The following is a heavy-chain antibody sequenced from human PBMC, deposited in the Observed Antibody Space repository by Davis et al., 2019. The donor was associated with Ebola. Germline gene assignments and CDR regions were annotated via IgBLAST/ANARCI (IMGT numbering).Heavy chain of an antibody. CDR1: GYTFINYH. J-gene: IGHJ4*02. V-gene: IGHV1-46*01. CDR3: ARDFAEHWTFDY. Sequence: ASVKVFCKASGYTFINYHMHWVRQAPGQGLEWMGIIHPSGGRTTYAQKFQGRVTMTRDTSTSTDYMELSSLRSEDTAVYYCARDFAEHWTFDYWGQGTLVTVSS. CDR2: IHPSGGRT. D-gene: IGHD1-1*01.